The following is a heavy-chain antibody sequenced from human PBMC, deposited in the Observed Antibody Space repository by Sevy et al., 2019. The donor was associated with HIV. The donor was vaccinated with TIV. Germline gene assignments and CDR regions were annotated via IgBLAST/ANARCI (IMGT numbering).Heavy chain of an antibody. Sequence: ASVKVSCKASGGTFSTSPINWVRQAPGQGLEWMGGIIPLFWTTKYAQKFQGRVRIIADESTSTAFLEMNNLRSEDTAVYYCARTDYYDSSGYFYFDYWGQGTLVTVSS. D-gene: IGHD3-22*01. CDR3: ARTDYYDSSGYFYFDY. CDR1: GGTFSTSP. CDR2: IIPLFWTT. V-gene: IGHV1-69*13. J-gene: IGHJ4*02.